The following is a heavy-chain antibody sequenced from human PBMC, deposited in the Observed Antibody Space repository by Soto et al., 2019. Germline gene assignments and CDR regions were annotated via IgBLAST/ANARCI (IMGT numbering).Heavy chain of an antibody. J-gene: IGHJ5*02. V-gene: IGHV4-30-4*01. CDR2: IYYNGIT. CDR1: GDSITNGDYY. Sequence: QVSLQESGPGLVKPSQTLSLTCFVSGDSITNGDYYWSWIRQPPGKALEWIAYIYYNGITHYNPSLKSRVTISLDPSKNHFSLKMTSVPDADTAGYSFARGIQEGFDHWGQGTLVTVSS. D-gene: IGHD5-18*01. CDR3: ARGIQEGFDH.